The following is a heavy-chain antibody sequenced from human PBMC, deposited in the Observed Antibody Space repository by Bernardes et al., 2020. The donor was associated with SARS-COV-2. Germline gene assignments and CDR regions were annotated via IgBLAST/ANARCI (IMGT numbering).Heavy chain of an antibody. D-gene: IGHD1-26*01. CDR1: GGSISGSY. Sequence: SETLSLTCNVSGGSISGSYWTWIRQPTGKGLQWIGYIYYTGRTKYNPSLESRVTMSVDTSRNRVSLKLSSVPAADTAVYFCAREDSGSYFYFDSWGRGMLGTVSS. J-gene: IGHJ4*02. CDR3: AREDSGSYFYFDS. V-gene: IGHV4-59*01. CDR2: IYYTGRT.